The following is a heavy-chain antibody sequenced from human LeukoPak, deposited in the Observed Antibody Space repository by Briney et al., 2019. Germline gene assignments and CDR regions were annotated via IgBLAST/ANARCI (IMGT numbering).Heavy chain of an antibody. Sequence: PGGSLRLSCAASGFTFSSYAMHWVRQAPGKGLEWVAVISYDVSNKYYADSVKGRFTISRDNSKNTLYLQMNSLRAEDTAVYYCARGTMVRGPVGYWGQGTLVTVSS. CDR1: GFTFSSYA. J-gene: IGHJ4*02. V-gene: IGHV3-30*04. CDR3: ARGTMVRGPVGY. D-gene: IGHD3-10*01. CDR2: ISYDVSNK.